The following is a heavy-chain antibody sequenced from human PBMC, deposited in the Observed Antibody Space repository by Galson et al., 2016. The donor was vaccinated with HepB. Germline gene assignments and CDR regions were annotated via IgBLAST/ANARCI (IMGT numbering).Heavy chain of an antibody. V-gene: IGHV1-18*01. CDR3: AFSMLGVTNIES. CDR1: GDTFINYG. J-gene: IGHJ4*02. CDR2: ISGYNGNT. D-gene: IGHD2/OR15-2a*01. Sequence: QSGAEVKKPGASVKVSCKASGDTFINYGIRWVRQAPGQGLEWMGWISGYNGNTNYAQKYQDRVTMTTDTSTSSAYMELRSLRSEDTAMYYCAFSMLGVTNIESWGQGTLVTVSS.